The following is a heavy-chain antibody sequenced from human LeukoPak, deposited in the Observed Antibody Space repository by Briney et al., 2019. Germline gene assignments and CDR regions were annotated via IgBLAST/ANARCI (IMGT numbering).Heavy chain of an antibody. CDR1: GDSVSSNSAA. Sequence: SQTLSLTCAISGDSVSSNSAAWNWIRQSPSRGLEWLGRTYYRSKWYKHYAVSVKGRISVNPDTSKNQFSLQLNSVTPEDTAVYYCTREKESGTTYDAFDIWGQGTMVTVSS. CDR2: TYYRSKWYK. J-gene: IGHJ3*02. CDR3: TREKESGTTYDAFDI. D-gene: IGHD1-1*01. V-gene: IGHV6-1*01.